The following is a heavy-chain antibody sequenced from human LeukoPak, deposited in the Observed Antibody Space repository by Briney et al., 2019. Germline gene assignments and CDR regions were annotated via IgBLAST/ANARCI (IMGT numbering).Heavy chain of an antibody. V-gene: IGHV4-34*01. Sequence: SETLSLTCAAYGGSFSGYYWSWIRQPPGKGLEWIGEINHSGSTNYNPSLKSRVTISVDTSKNQFSLKLSSVTAADTAVYYCARGLKGIVLMVYASGYYFDYWGQGTLVTVSS. CDR2: INHSGST. D-gene: IGHD2-8*01. CDR1: GGSFSGYY. CDR3: ARGLKGIVLMVYASGYYFDY. J-gene: IGHJ4*02.